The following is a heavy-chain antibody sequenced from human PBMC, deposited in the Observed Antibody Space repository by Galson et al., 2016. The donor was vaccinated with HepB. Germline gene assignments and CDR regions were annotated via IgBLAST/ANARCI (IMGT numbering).Heavy chain of an antibody. CDR3: AKEGARGAWYYVY. D-gene: IGHD3-10*01. V-gene: IGHV3-30*18. CDR1: GFTFSDSG. Sequence: SLRLSCAASGFTFSDSGMHWVRQAPGKGLEWVAVISSGGGTKYYADSVKGRFTISRDNSRNTVFLQTDALSPEDTAVYYCAKEGARGAWYYVYWGQGTLLTVSS. J-gene: IGHJ4*02. CDR2: ISSGGGTK.